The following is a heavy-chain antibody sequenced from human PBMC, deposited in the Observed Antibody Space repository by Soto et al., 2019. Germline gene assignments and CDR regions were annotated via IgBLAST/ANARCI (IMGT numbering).Heavy chain of an antibody. V-gene: IGHV3-21*06. Sequence: GGSLRLSCPASGFMFSSYTMNWVRQAPGKGLEWLSSISDDSSYIDYADSLRGRFTVSRDNARNSLYLQIDSLGVEDTAVYYCATPYYFNHWGPGTLVTVSS. D-gene: IGHD3-16*01. CDR2: ISDDSSYI. CDR3: ATPYYFNH. J-gene: IGHJ1*01. CDR1: GFMFSSYT.